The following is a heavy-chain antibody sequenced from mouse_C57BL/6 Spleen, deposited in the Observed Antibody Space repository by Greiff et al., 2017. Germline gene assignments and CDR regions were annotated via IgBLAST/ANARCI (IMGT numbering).Heavy chain of an antibody. D-gene: IGHD1-3*01. Sequence: VQLQQSGPELVKPGASVKISCKASGYAFSSSWMNWVKQRPGKGLEWIGRIYPGDGDTNYNGKFKGKATLTADKSSSTAYMQLSSLTSEDSAVXFCARQLGYFDVWGTGTTVTVSS. V-gene: IGHV1-82*01. J-gene: IGHJ1*03. CDR2: IYPGDGDT. CDR3: ARQLGYFDV. CDR1: GYAFSSSW.